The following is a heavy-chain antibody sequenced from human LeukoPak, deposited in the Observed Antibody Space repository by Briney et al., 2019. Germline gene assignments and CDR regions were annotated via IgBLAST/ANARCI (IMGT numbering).Heavy chain of an antibody. CDR3: ARARTVTTEVYYYYYMDV. D-gene: IGHD4-17*01. Sequence: ASVKVSCKGSGYTFSSYGISWVRQAPGQGLEWMGWISTYNGNTNYAQKLQGRVTMTTDTSTSTAYMELRSLRSDDTAVYYCARARTVTTEVYYYYYMDVWGKGTTVTISS. V-gene: IGHV1-18*01. CDR1: GYTFSSYG. CDR2: ISTYNGNT. J-gene: IGHJ6*03.